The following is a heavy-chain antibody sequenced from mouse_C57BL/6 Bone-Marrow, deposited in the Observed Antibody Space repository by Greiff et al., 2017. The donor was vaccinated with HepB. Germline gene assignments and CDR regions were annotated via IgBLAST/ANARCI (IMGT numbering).Heavy chain of an antibody. CDR3: ARDDYDGPMGWDY. D-gene: IGHD2-4*01. J-gene: IGHJ4*01. CDR1: GYSITSGYY. V-gene: IGHV3-6*01. Sequence: EVQLQESGPGLVKPSQSLSLTCSVTGYSITSGYYWNWIRQFPGNKLEWMGYISYDGSNNYNPSLKNRISITRDTSKNQFFLKLNSVTTEDTATYYCARDDYDGPMGWDYWGQGTSVTVSS. CDR2: ISYDGSN.